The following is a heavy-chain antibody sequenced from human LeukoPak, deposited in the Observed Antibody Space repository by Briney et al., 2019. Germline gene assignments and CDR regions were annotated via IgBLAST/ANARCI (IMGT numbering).Heavy chain of an antibody. D-gene: IGHD3-3*01. V-gene: IGHV1-8*01. CDR3: ARGGKYDFWSGYYDNYFDY. CDR2: MNPNSGNT. CDR1: GYTFTSYD. J-gene: IGHJ4*02. Sequence: ASVKVSCKASGYTFTSYDINWVRQATGQGLEWMGWMNPNSGNTGYAQKFQGRVTMTRNTSISTAYMELSSLRSEDTAVYYCARGGKYDFWSGYYDNYFDYWGQGTLVTVSS.